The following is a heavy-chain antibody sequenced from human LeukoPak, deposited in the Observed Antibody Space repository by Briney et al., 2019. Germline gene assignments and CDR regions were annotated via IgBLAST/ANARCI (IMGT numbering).Heavy chain of an antibody. CDR3: ASDRSDGWHPKGFQDY. D-gene: IGHD5-24*01. J-gene: IGHJ4*02. V-gene: IGHV4-38-2*01. Sequence: PSETLSLTCAVSGSSISSGYYWGWIRQPPGKGLEWIGSIYHGGTTYYNPSLKSRVTMSVDTSKNQFSLKLSSVTAADTAVYYCASDRSDGWHPKGFQDYWGQGTLVTVSS. CDR1: GSSISSGYY. CDR2: IYHGGTT.